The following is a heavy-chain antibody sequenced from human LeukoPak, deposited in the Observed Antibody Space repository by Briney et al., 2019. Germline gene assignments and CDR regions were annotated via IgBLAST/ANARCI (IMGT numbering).Heavy chain of an antibody. J-gene: IGHJ4*02. CDR1: GFTFSDSA. Sequence: PGGSLRLSCAVSGFTFSDSAIHWVRQASGKGLEWVGRSRSKANNYATAYAASVKGRFTISIDDSKNTVYLQMNSLKTEDTAVYYCARDPSGYQYYFDYWGQGTLVTVSS. V-gene: IGHV3-73*01. CDR3: ARDPSGYQYYFDY. CDR2: SRSKANNYAT. D-gene: IGHD3-22*01.